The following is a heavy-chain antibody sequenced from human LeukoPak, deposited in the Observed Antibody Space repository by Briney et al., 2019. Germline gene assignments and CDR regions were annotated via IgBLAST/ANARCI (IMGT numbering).Heavy chain of an antibody. Sequence: ASVKVSCKASGYTFTGHYMHWVRQAPGQGLEWMGWINPNSGGTNYAQKFQGRVTMTRDTSISTAYMELSRLRSDDTAVYYCARATVTRSAFDIWGQGTMVTVSS. CDR2: INPNSGGT. J-gene: IGHJ3*02. D-gene: IGHD4-17*01. CDR1: GYTFTGHY. V-gene: IGHV1-2*02. CDR3: ARATVTRSAFDI.